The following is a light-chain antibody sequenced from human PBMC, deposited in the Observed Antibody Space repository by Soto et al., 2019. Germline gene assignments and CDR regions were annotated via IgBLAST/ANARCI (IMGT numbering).Light chain of an antibody. CDR2: RNN. J-gene: IGLJ3*02. CDR1: SSNIGSNY. Sequence: QAVVTQPPSASGTPGQRVTISCSGSSSNIGSNYVSWYQQLPGTAPKLLIYRNNQRPSGAPDRFSGSKSGTSASLAISGLRSEDEADYYCATWDASLSWVFGGGTKLTVL. V-gene: IGLV1-47*01. CDR3: ATWDASLSWV.